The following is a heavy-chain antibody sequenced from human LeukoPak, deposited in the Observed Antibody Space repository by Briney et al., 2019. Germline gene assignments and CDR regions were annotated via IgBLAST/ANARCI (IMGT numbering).Heavy chain of an antibody. J-gene: IGHJ6*02. D-gene: IGHD3-3*02. Sequence: ASVKVSCKASGYTFTGYYMHWVRQAPGQGLEWMGWINPNSGGTNYAQKFQGRVTMTRDTSISTAYMELSRLRSDDTAVYYCARDSSPDIFGVVLGGMDVWGQGTTVTVSS. CDR2: INPNSGGT. CDR1: GYTFTGYY. V-gene: IGHV1-2*02. CDR3: ARDSSPDIFGVVLGGMDV.